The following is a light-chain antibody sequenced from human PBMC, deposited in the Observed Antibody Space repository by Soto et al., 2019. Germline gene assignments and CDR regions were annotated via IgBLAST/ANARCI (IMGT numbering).Light chain of an antibody. J-gene: IGKJ2*01. V-gene: IGKV1-5*01. Sequence: QSPSTLSASVGDRVTITCRASQSISSWLAWYQQKPGKAPKLLIYDASSLESGVPSRFSGSGSGTEFTLTISSLQPDDFATYYCQQYNSYSMYTFGQGTKVDIK. CDR1: QSISSW. CDR3: QQYNSYSMYT. CDR2: DAS.